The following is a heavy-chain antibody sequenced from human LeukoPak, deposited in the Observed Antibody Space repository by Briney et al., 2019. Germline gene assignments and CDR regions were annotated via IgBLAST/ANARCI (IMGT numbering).Heavy chain of an antibody. Sequence: GGSLRLSCAASGFTFSSYAMSWVRQAPGKGLEWVAFIRYDGSNKYYADSVKGRFTISRDNSKNTLYLQMNSLRAEDTAVYYCAKDWGTSHYYYMDVWGKGTTVTVSS. V-gene: IGHV3-30*02. D-gene: IGHD2-2*01. CDR1: GFTFSSYA. CDR2: IRYDGSNK. CDR3: AKDWGTSHYYYMDV. J-gene: IGHJ6*03.